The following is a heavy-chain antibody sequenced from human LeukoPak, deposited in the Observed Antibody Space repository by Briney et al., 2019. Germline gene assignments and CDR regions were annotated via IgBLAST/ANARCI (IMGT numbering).Heavy chain of an antibody. D-gene: IGHD3-16*01. CDR1: GYTFTGYY. V-gene: IGHV1-2*02. CDR3: ARDWGSLTGDVGCVDY. Sequence: ASVKVSCKTSGYTFTGYYMHWVRQAPGQGLEWVAWINPNGGGTNYAQNFQGRVTITRDTSIATAYMELTRLRSHDTAIYYCARDWGSLTGDVGCVDYWGQGTLVTVSS. CDR2: INPNGGGT. J-gene: IGHJ4*02.